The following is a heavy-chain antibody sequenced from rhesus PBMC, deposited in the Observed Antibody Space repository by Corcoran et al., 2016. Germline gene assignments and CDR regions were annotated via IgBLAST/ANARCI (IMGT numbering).Heavy chain of an antibody. Sequence: QVQLQESGPGLVKPSETLSLTCAVSGGSFSSYWWSWIRQPPGKGQEWIGEINGNSGSTNYNPSLKSRVTISKDASKSQFSLKLSSVTAADTAVYYCGRLAAGGWGPGTPITTS. V-gene: IGHV4-80*01. CDR1: GGSFSSYW. CDR2: INGNSGST. J-gene: IGHJ2*01. CDR3: GRLAAGG. D-gene: IGHD6-31*01.